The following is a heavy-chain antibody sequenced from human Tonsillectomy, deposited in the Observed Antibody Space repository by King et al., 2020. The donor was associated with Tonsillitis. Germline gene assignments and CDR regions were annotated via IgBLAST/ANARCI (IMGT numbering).Heavy chain of an antibody. Sequence: VQLVESGGGLVKPGGSLRLSCAASGFTFGNAGMSWVRQAPGKGLEWVGRIKSKTDGGRTDYAAPVKGRFTISRDDSKNMLYLQMKSLKTEDTAVYYFTTSYYYDSSGYFFHSPHSFWGQGTMVTVSS. CDR3: TTSYYYDSSGYFFHSPHSF. V-gene: IGHV3-15*01. D-gene: IGHD3-22*01. CDR1: GFTFGNAG. CDR2: IKSKTDGGRT. J-gene: IGHJ3*01.